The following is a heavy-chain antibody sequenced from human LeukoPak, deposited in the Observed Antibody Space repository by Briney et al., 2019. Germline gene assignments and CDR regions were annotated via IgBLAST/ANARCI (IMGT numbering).Heavy chain of an antibody. J-gene: IGHJ4*02. CDR3: AKDSRGWYRVSHFDY. Sequence: GGSLRLSCAATGLTFSSYAMSWVRQAPGKGLEWVSAISGSGGSTYYADSVKGRFTISRDNSKNTLYLQMNSLRAEDTAVYYCAKDSRGWYRVSHFDYWGQGTLVTVSS. CDR2: ISGSGGST. CDR1: GLTFSSYA. V-gene: IGHV3-23*01. D-gene: IGHD6-19*01.